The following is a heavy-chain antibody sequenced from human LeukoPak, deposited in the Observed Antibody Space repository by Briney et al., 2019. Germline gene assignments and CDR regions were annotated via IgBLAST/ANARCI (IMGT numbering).Heavy chain of an antibody. J-gene: IGHJ6*02. CDR1: GGSISSYY. Sequence: SETLSLTCTDSGGSISSYYWSWIRQPPGKGLEWIGYIYYSGSTNYNPSLKSRVTISVDTSKNQFSLKLSSVTAADTAVYYCARQGYNYYYYGMDVWGQGTTVTVSS. V-gene: IGHV4-59*08. CDR3: ARQGYNYYYYGMDV. D-gene: IGHD1-1*01. CDR2: IYYSGST.